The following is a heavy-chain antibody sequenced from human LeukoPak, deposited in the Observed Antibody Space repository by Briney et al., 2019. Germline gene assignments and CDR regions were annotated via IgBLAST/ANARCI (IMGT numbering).Heavy chain of an antibody. CDR1: GYTFTSYD. Sequence: GASVKVSCKASGYTFTSYDINWVRQAPGQGLEWMGRINPNCGGTNYAQKFQGRVTMTRDTSISTAYMELSRLRSDDTAVYYCARGGYDFVYYYYGMDVWGQGTTVTVSS. V-gene: IGHV1-2*06. CDR2: INPNCGGT. D-gene: IGHD3-3*01. J-gene: IGHJ6*02. CDR3: ARGGYDFVYYYYGMDV.